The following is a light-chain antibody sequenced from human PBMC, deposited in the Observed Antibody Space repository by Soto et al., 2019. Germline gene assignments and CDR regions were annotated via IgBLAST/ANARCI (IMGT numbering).Light chain of an antibody. CDR3: QQYFEWPPMT. CDR2: GAS. CDR1: ETVATN. J-gene: IGKJ1*01. V-gene: IGKV3-15*01. Sequence: EVVMTQSPATLSVSPGERATLSCRASETVATNLAWYQQIPGQAPRLLISGASTRAAGISDRFRGSGSGTEFTLTISSLRSEDSAIYYCQQYFEWPPMTFGQGTKVDIK.